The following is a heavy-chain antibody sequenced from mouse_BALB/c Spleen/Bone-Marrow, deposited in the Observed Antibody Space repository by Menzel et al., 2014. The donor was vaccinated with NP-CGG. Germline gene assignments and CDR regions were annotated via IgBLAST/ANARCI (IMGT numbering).Heavy chain of an antibody. J-gene: IGHJ2*03. V-gene: IGHV5-6-3*01. CDR3: ARVWYFDY. Sequence: EVNLEESGGGLVQPGGSLKLSCAASGFTFSSYGMSWVRQTPDKRLELVATINSNGGSTYYPDSVKGRFTISRDNAKNALCLQMSSLKSEDTAMYYFARVWYFDYWGQGTSLTVSS. CDR1: GFTFSSYG. CDR2: INSNGGST.